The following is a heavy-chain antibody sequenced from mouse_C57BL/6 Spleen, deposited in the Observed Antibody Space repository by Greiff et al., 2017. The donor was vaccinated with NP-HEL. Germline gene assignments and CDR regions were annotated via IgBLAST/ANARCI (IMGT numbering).Heavy chain of an antibody. Sequence: EVMLVESGGGLVQPGGSMKLSCAASGFTFSDAWMDWVRQSPEKGLEWVAEIRNKANNHATYYAESVKGRFTISRDDSKSSVYLQMNSLRAEDTGIYYCTPMGPLTLLSSHYAMDYWGQGTSVTVSS. CDR1: GFTFSDAW. V-gene: IGHV6-6*01. J-gene: IGHJ4*01. CDR3: TPMGPLTLLSSHYAMDY. D-gene: IGHD4-1*01. CDR2: IRNKANNHAT.